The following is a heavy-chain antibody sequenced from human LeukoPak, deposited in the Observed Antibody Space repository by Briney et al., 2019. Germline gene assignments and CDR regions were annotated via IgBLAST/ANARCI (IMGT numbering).Heavy chain of an antibody. Sequence: PGGSLRLSCAASGFTFSTYNMNWVRQAPGKGLEWVSSISSSSSYMYYADSVKGRFTISRDNAKSSLFLQMNSLRAEDTAVYYCARAGYSGTYTTPDRFDPWGQGILVTVSS. D-gene: IGHD1-26*01. V-gene: IGHV3-21*01. CDR1: GFTFSTYN. J-gene: IGHJ5*02. CDR2: ISSSSSYM. CDR3: ARAGYSGTYTTPDRFDP.